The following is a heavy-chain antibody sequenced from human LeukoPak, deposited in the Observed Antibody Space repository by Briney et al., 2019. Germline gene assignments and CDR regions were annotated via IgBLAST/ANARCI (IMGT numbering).Heavy chain of an antibody. V-gene: IGHV3-53*04. CDR2: IYSGGST. D-gene: IGHD1-26*01. J-gene: IGHJ5*02. Sequence: PGGSLRLSCAASGFTVSSNYMSWVRQAPGKGLEWVSVIYSGGSTYYADSVKGRFTISRHNSKNTLYLQMNSLRAEDTAVYYCARAVVGAIYGGNWFDPWGQGTLVTVSS. CDR3: ARAVVGAIYGGNWFDP. CDR1: GFTVSSNY.